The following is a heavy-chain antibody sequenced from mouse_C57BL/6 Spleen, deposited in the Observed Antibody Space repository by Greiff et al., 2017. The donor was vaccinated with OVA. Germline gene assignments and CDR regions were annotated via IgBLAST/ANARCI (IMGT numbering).Heavy chain of an antibody. V-gene: IGHV5-9-1*02. CDR2: ISSGGGYI. CDR1: GFTFSSYA. D-gene: IGHD2-3*01. CDR3: TRVDGYRWYFDV. Sequence: EVQLVESGAGLVKPGGSLKLSCAASGFTFSSYAMSWVRQTPEKRLEWVAYISSGGGYIYYAATVKGRFTISRDNARNTLYLQMSSLKSEDTAMYYCTRVDGYRWYFDVWGTGTTVTVSS. J-gene: IGHJ1*03.